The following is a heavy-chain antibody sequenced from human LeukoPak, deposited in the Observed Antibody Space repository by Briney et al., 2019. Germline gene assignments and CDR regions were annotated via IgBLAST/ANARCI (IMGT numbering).Heavy chain of an antibody. D-gene: IGHD3-16*01. Sequence: GGSLRLSCAASGFSFSSYWVAWVRQAPGKGLEWVANINKDGSEKYYVDSVKDRFTISKDNAKNSLYLQMNSLRPDDTADYYCATFCAYCYYGMDVWGQGTTVTVSS. CDR3: ATFCAYCYYGMDV. CDR2: INKDGSEK. J-gene: IGHJ6*02. CDR1: GFSFSSYW. V-gene: IGHV3-7*02.